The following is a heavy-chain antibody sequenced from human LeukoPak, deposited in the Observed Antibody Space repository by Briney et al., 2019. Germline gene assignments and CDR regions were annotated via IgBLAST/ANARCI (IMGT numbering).Heavy chain of an antibody. D-gene: IGHD3-22*01. CDR3: ARGLRYYYDSSGYYYLPRHYFDY. CDR1: GGSFSGYY. V-gene: IGHV4-34*01. Sequence: PSETLSLTCAVYGGSFSGYYWSWIRQPPGKGLEWIGEINHSGSTNYNPSLKSRVTISVDTSKNQFSLKLSSVTAADTAVYYCARGLRYYYDSSGYYYLPRHYFDYWGQGTLVTVSS. CDR2: INHSGST. J-gene: IGHJ4*02.